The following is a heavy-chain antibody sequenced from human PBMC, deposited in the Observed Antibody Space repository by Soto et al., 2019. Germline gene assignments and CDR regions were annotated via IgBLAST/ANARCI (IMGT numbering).Heavy chain of an antibody. CDR2: INPNSGGT. Sequence: QVHLVQSGAEVKKPGASVKVSCKASGYTFSDYYIHWVRQAPGQGPEWMGWINPNSGGTNYAQKFQGWXXIXRXKFINTAYMELNSLKSDDTAMYYCARGPGSIGWFDPWGQGTLVTVSS. V-gene: IGHV1-2*04. D-gene: IGHD2-15*01. J-gene: IGHJ5*02. CDR3: ARGPGSIGWFDP. CDR1: GYTFSDYY.